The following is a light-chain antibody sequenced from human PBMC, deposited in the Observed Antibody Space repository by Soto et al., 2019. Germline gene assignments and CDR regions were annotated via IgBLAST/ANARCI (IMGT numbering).Light chain of an antibody. CDR3: RSYTSSSTLYV. CDR2: EVS. J-gene: IGLJ1*01. Sequence: QSALTQPASVSGSPGQSITISCTGTSGDVGGYNYVCWYQQRPGKAPKLMIYEVSNRPSGVSRRFSGSKSGNTASLTISGLQAEDEADYYCRSYTSSSTLYVFGTGTKLTVL. V-gene: IGLV2-14*01. CDR1: SGDVGGYNY.